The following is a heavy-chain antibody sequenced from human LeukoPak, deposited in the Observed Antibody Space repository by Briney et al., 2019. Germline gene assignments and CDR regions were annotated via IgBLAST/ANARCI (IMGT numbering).Heavy chain of an antibody. J-gene: IGHJ6*02. CDR1: GFTFSSYS. V-gene: IGHV3-74*01. Sequence: GGSLRLSCAASGFTFSSYSMHWVRQVPGKGLVWVSRINSDGSSTSYADSVKGRFTFSRDDAKNTLYLQMNSLRAEDTAVYYCARAGNAYGMDVWGQGTTVTASS. D-gene: IGHD1-14*01. CDR2: INSDGSST. CDR3: ARAGNAYGMDV.